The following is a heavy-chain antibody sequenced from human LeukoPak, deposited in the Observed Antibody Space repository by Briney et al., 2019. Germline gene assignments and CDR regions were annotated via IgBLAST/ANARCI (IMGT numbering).Heavy chain of an antibody. CDR3: ATGDFGVVIGRFDY. D-gene: IGHD3-3*01. CDR1: GYTLTELS. J-gene: IGHJ4*02. V-gene: IGHV1-24*01. CDR2: FDPEDGET. Sequence: ASVTVSCKVSGYTLTELSMHWVRQAPGKGLEWMGGFDPEDGETIYAQKFQGRVTMTEDTSTDTAYMELSSLRSEDTAVYYCATGDFGVVIGRFDYWGQGTLVTVSS.